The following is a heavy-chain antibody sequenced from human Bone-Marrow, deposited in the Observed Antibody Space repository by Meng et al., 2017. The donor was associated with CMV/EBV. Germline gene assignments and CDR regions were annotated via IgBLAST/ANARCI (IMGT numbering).Heavy chain of an antibody. CDR3: AKDLIRVTYDGRLGELSFDD. CDR1: GFTFSSYA. J-gene: IGHJ4*02. V-gene: IGHV3-23*01. CDR2: ISGSCGST. Sequence: GGSLRLSCAASGFTFSSYAMSWVRQAPGKGLEWVSAISGSCGSTYYADSVKGRFTISRDNSKNTPYLQMNSLRAEDTAVYYCAKDLIRVTYDGRLGELSFDDRGQGTLVTVSS. D-gene: IGHD3-16*02.